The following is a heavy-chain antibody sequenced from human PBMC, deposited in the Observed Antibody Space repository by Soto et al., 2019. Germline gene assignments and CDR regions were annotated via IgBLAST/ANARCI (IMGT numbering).Heavy chain of an antibody. CDR1: GGTISSWY. CDR3: RRSSRYSTDV. V-gene: IGHV4-59*08. CDR2: IYYSGST. D-gene: IGHD6-13*01. Sequence: SETLSLTCTASGGTISSWYWSWIRQPPGKGLEWTGYIYYSGSTNCNPSLKSRVTISVDTSKNQFSLNVISVTAADTAVYYCRRSSRYSTDVWGQGTTVTV. J-gene: IGHJ6*02.